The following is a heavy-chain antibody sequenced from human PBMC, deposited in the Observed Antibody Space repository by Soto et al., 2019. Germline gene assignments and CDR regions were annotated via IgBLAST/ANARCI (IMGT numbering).Heavy chain of an antibody. Sequence: PGGSLRLSCAASRFTFSSYAMSWVRQAPGKGLEWVSAISGSGGSTYYADSVKGRFTISRDNSKNTLYLQMNSLRAEDTAVYYCAKDPWRYYYGMDVWGQGTTVTVSS. CDR1: RFTFSSYA. J-gene: IGHJ6*02. V-gene: IGHV3-23*01. CDR3: AKDPWRYYYGMDV. CDR2: ISGSGGST.